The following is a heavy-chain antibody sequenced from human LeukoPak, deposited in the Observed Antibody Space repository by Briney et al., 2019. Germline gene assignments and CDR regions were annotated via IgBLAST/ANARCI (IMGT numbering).Heavy chain of an antibody. V-gene: IGHV3-21*01. CDR2: ISSSSSYI. J-gene: IGHJ5*02. CDR1: GFTFSSYS. D-gene: IGHD1-26*01. CDR3: ARSGGGATTGWFDP. Sequence: PGGSLRLSCAASGFTFSSYSMNWVRQAPGKALEWVSSISSSSSYIYYADSVKGRFTISRDNAKNSLYLQMNSLRAEDTAVYYCARSGGGATTGWFDPWGQGTLVTVSS.